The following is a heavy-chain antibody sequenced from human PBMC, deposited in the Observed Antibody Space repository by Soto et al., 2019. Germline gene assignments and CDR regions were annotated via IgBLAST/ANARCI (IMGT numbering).Heavy chain of an antibody. D-gene: IGHD2-2*01. V-gene: IGHV3-74*01. CDR3: VRDAHCITTSGYGNWFDP. CDR1: GFTFSTYW. J-gene: IGHJ5*02. CDR2: INSDASHT. Sequence: EVQLVESGGGLVQPGGSLRLSCAASGFTFSTYWMHWIRQVPGKGLEWVSRINSDASHTYYADSVKGRFTISRDNAKHTLHLEMNSLRAEDTAVYYCVRDAHCITTSGYGNWFDPWGQGTLVTVSS.